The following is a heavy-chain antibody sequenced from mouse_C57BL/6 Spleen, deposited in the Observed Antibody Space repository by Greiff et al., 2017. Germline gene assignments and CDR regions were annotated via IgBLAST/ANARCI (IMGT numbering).Heavy chain of an antibody. CDR2: IYPGSGNT. CDR1: GYTFTDYY. D-gene: IGHD1-2*01. CDR3: ARQGYYGGENAIDY. J-gene: IGHJ4*01. Sequence: QVQLKQSGAELVRPGASVKLSCKASGYTFTDYYINWVKQRPGQGLEWIARIYPGSGNTYYNEKFKGKATLTAEKSSSTAYMQLSSLTSEDSAVYFCARQGYYGGENAIDYWGQGTSVTVSS. V-gene: IGHV1-76*01.